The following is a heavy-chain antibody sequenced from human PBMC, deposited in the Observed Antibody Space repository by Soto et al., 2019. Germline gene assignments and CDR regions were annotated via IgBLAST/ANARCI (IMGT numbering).Heavy chain of an antibody. CDR3: ARIPYYDFWSGYRRAYYYYGMDV. CDR1: GGSISSYY. CDR2: TYYSGST. V-gene: IGHV4-59*01. D-gene: IGHD3-3*01. Sequence: SETLSLTCTVSGGSISSYYWSWIRQPPGKGLEWIGYTYYSGSTNYYPSLKSRVTISVDTSKNQFSLKLSSVTAADTAVYYCARIPYYDFWSGYRRAYYYYGMDVWGPGTTVTVSS. J-gene: IGHJ6*02.